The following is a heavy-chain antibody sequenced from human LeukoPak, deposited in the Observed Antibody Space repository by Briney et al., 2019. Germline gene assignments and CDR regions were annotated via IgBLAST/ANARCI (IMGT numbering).Heavy chain of an antibody. CDR1: GGSISSGGYY. Sequence: KTSETLSLTCTVSGGSISSGGYYWSWIRQHPGKGLEWIGYIYYSGSTYYNPSLKSRVTISVDTSKNQFSLKLSSVTAADTAVYYCARDRYDYVWGSYLYGMDVWGQGTTVTVSS. V-gene: IGHV4-31*03. J-gene: IGHJ6*02. CDR2: IYYSGST. D-gene: IGHD3-16*01. CDR3: ARDRYDYVWGSYLYGMDV.